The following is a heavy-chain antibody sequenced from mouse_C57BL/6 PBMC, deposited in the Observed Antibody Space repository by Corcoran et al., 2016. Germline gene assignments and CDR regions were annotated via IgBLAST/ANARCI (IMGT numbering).Heavy chain of an antibody. CDR3: ARDPFYDGYYGGAY. J-gene: IGHJ3*01. V-gene: IGHV3-6*01. D-gene: IGHD2-3*01. Sequence: DVQLQESGPGLVKPSQSLSLTCSVTGYSITSGYYWNWIRQFPGNKLEWMGYISYDGSNNYNPSLKNRISITRDTSKNQFFLKLNSVTTEDTATYYYARDPFYDGYYGGAYWGQGTLVTVSA. CDR2: ISYDGSN. CDR1: GYSITSGYY.